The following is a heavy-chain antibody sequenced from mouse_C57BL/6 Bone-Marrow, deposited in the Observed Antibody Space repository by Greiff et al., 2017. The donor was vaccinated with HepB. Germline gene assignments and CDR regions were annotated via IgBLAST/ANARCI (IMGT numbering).Heavy chain of an antibody. CDR2: ISSGSSTI. Sequence: EVHLVESGGGLVKPGGSLKLSCAASGFTFSDYGMHWVRQAPEKGLEWVAYISSGSSTIYYADTVKGRFTISRDNAKNTLFLQMTSLRSEDTAMYYCARPMIRAWFAYWGQGTLVTVSA. V-gene: IGHV5-17*01. CDR3: ARPMIRAWFAY. CDR1: GFTFSDYG. J-gene: IGHJ3*01. D-gene: IGHD2-4*01.